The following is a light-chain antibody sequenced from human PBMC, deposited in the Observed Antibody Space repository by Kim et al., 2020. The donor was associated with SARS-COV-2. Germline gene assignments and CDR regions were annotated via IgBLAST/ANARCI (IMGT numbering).Light chain of an antibody. V-gene: IGLV5-45*02. CDR1: SGINVGTYS. CDR3: MIWHSSAWV. J-gene: IGLJ3*02. CDR2: YKSDSDK. Sequence: LTCTLRSGINVGTYSMFWYQQKPGSPPQYLLRYKSDSDKQQGSGVPSRFSGSKDASANAGILLISGLQSEDEADYYCMIWHSSAWVFGGGTQLTV.